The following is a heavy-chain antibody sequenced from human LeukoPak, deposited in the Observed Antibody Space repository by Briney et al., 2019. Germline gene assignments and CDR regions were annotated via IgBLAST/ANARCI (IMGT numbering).Heavy chain of an antibody. D-gene: IGHD3-10*01. J-gene: IGHJ4*02. Sequence: ASVKVSCKASGYTFTSYGISWVRQAPGQGLEWMGWISAYNGNTDYAQKFQGRVTMTTDTSTSTAYMELRSLRSDDTAVYYCASQVGVTMDRGALDYWGQGSLVTVSS. CDR3: ASQVGVTMDRGALDY. CDR2: ISAYNGNT. CDR1: GYTFTSYG. V-gene: IGHV1-18*01.